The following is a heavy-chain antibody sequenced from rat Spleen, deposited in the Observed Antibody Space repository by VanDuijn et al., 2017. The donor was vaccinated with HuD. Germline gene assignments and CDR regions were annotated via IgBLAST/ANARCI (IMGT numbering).Heavy chain of an antibody. CDR3: ARGTTVAYFDY. V-gene: IGHV5-7*01. J-gene: IGHJ2*01. CDR2: ISYDGSST. CDR1: GFTFSDYN. D-gene: IGHD1-3*01. Sequence: EVQLVESGGGLVQPGRSLKLSCAASGFTFSDYNMAWVRQAPKKGLEWVATISYDGSSTYYRDSVKGRFTISRDNAKSTLYLQMDSRRSEDTATYYCARGTTVAYFDYWGQGVMVTVSS.